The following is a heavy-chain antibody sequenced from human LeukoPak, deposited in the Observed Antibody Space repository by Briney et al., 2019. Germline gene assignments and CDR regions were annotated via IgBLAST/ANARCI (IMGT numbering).Heavy chain of an antibody. J-gene: IGHJ3*02. Sequence: GGSLRLSCAVSGFALDNTLMNWVRQAPGKGLEWVSSISSAIYYADSVKGRFTISRDNTDNTLYLQMNSLTAEDTAVYYCARDPPNSGWAKDIWGQGTMVTVSS. V-gene: IGHV3-69-1*01. CDR1: GFALDNTL. CDR3: ARDPPNSGWAKDI. D-gene: IGHD5-12*01. CDR2: ISSAI.